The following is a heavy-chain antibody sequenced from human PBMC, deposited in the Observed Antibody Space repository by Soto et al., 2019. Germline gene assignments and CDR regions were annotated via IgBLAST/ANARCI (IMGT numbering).Heavy chain of an antibody. V-gene: IGHV4-4*02. J-gene: IGHJ6*02. Sequence: LSLTCAVSGGSISSSDWWSWVRQPPGKGLEWIGKIFHSGSANYNPSLKSRVIISVDESKNQFSLRLTSVTAADTAVYYCARVGYCSGGRCYPSYYAMDVWGQGTTVTVSS. D-gene: IGHD2-15*01. CDR1: GGSISSSDW. CDR2: IFHSGSA. CDR3: ARVGYCSGGRCYPSYYAMDV.